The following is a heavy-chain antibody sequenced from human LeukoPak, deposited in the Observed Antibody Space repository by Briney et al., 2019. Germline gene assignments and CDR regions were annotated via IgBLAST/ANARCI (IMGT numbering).Heavy chain of an antibody. D-gene: IGHD4-23*01. Sequence: GSLRLSCSASGFTFISYWMQWVRQAPGKGLVWVSRINSDGSSASYSDSVKGRFTISRDNAKNTLYLQMNSLRAEDTAVYSCARHLTYGGWNSWGQGTLVTVSS. CDR3: ARHLTYGGWNS. CDR2: INSDGSSA. J-gene: IGHJ4*02. CDR1: GFTFISYW. V-gene: IGHV3-74*01.